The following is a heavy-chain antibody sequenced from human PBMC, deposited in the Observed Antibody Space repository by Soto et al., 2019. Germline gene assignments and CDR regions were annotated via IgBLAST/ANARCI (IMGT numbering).Heavy chain of an antibody. CDR3: AHSPGPRGAYFFDY. V-gene: IGHV2-5*01. Sequence: GSGPTLVNPTQTLTLTCSFSGFSLSTTEVGVGWIRQPPGKALEWLALIYWNDDKRHTPSLKSRLTITKDASKNQVVLTMTNMDPVDTATYYCAHSPGPRGAYFFDYWGHGTLVTVSS. J-gene: IGHJ4*01. CDR2: IYWNDDK. D-gene: IGHD3-10*01. CDR1: GFSLSTTEVG.